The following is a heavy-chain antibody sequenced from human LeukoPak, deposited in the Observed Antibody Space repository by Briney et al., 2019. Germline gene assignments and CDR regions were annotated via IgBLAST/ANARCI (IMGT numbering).Heavy chain of an antibody. Sequence: PSETLSLTCTVSGGSISSSSYYWGWIRQPPGKGLEWIGSIYYSGSTYYNPSLKSRVTISVDTSKNQFSLKLTSVTAADTAVYYCARRGYDSSGYYIVYRGQGTLVTVSS. CDR2: IYYSGST. V-gene: IGHV4-39*01. CDR3: ARRGYDSSGYYIVY. D-gene: IGHD3-22*01. CDR1: GGSISSSSYY. J-gene: IGHJ4*02.